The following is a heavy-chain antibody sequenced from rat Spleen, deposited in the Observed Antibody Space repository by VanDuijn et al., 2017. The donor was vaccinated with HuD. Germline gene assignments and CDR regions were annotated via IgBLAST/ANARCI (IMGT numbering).Heavy chain of an antibody. CDR3: ARRYPLTGYWYFDF. V-gene: IGHV5-22*01. CDR1: GFTFSDYY. D-gene: IGHD3-8*01. CDR2: ISYEASST. Sequence: EVQLVESGGGLVQPGRSMKVSCAASGFTFSDYYMAWVRQAPKKGLEWVASISYEASSTYYGDSVKGRFTISRDNAKSTLFLQMDSLRSEDTATYYCARRYPLTGYWYFDFWGPGTMVTVSS. J-gene: IGHJ1*01.